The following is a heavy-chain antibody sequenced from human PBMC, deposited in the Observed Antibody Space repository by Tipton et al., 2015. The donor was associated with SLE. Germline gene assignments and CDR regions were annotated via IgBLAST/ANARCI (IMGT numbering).Heavy chain of an antibody. V-gene: IGHV4-59*11. CDR1: GGSISSHY. CDR3: ARDEGRGDYYDSSGYYDY. D-gene: IGHD3-22*01. Sequence: TLSLTCTVSGGSISSHYWSWIRQPPGKGLEWIGYIYYSGRTNYNPSLKSRVTISVDTSKNQFSLKLSSVTAADTAVYYCARDEGRGDYYDSSGYYDYWGQGTLVTVSS. CDR2: IYYSGRT. J-gene: IGHJ4*02.